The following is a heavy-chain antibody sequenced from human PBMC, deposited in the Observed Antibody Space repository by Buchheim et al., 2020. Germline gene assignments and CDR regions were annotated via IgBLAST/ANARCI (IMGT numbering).Heavy chain of an antibody. CDR1: GYTFTDYF. Sequence: QVHLVQSGAEVKKPGASVKVSCKASGYTFTDYFLHWVRQAPGQGLECMGWINPNTGYTNYAQRFEGRVIMTSDPSLNTVYMELNGLRSDDTAVYYCARGPDDHTLYDLFDYWGQGAL. V-gene: IGHV1-2*02. CDR2: INPNTGYT. J-gene: IGHJ4*02. D-gene: IGHD3-16*01. CDR3: ARGPDDHTLYDLFDY.